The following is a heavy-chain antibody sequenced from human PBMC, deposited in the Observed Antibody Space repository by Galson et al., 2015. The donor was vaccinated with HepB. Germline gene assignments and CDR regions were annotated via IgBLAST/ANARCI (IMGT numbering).Heavy chain of an antibody. V-gene: IGHV4-59*01. CDR3: ARDRDGRYFFDN. J-gene: IGHJ4*02. D-gene: IGHD1-26*01. Sequence: SETLSLTCTVSGGSISSYFWSWIRQPPGKGLEWIGYIYCSGSTNYNPSLKSRVTISVDTSKNQFSLKLSSVTAADTAVYYCARDRDGRYFFDNWGQGTLVTVSS. CDR1: GGSISSYF. CDR2: IYCSGST.